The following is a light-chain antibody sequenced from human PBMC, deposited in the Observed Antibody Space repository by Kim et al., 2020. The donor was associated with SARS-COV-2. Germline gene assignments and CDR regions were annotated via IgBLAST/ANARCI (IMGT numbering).Light chain of an antibody. V-gene: IGKV1-12*01. CDR1: QRISSW. CDR3: QQANSSPYT. CDR2: AAS. J-gene: IGKJ2*01. Sequence: SASVGDRVTITCRASQRISSWLSWYQQKPGKAPNLLIFAASTLQGGVPSRFSGSGSGTDFTLTISSLQPEDSATYYCQQANSSPYTFGQGTKLEI.